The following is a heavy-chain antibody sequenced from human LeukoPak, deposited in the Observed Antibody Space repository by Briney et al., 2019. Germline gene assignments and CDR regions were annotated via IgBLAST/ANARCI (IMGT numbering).Heavy chain of an antibody. CDR1: GFTFSSYS. J-gene: IGHJ4*02. V-gene: IGHV3-48*01. CDR2: ISSSSSTI. Sequence: PGRSLRLSCAASGFTFSSYSMNWVRQAPGKGLEWVSYISSSSSTIYYADSVKGRFTISRDNSKNTLYLQMNSLSAEDTAIYYCARDERLLSFLKWGQGTLVTVSS. D-gene: IGHD3-3*01. CDR3: ARDERLLSFLK.